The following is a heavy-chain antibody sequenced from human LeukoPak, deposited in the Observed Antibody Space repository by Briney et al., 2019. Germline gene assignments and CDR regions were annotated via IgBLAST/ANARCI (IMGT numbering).Heavy chain of an antibody. CDR1: GGSISNSDYY. CDR3: ARDRKAARGAFDI. D-gene: IGHD6-6*01. CDR2: VYYREDI. V-gene: IGHV4-39*02. J-gene: IGHJ3*02. Sequence: SETLSLTCNVSGGSISNSDYYWAWIRRPPGKGLEWIGSVYYREDIYYTPSLKSRVTISLDTSKNQFSLKLTSVTAADTAVYYCARDRKAARGAFDIWGQGTMVTVSS.